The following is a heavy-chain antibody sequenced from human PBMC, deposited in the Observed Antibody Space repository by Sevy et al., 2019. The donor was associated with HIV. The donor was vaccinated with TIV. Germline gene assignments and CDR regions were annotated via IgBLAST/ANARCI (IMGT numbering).Heavy chain of an antibody. D-gene: IGHD6-19*01. CDR3: ARVSGWHLRYGLDV. CDR1: GFNFRSYD. Sequence: ASAKVSCEASGFNFRSYDIYWVRQAPGQGLEWMGWMNTNTGNTGFAQKFQGRVTMTRNSSISTAYMELSNLRSEDTAVYYCARVSGWHLRYGLDVWGQGTTVTVSS. J-gene: IGHJ6*02. V-gene: IGHV1-8*02. CDR2: MNTNTGNT.